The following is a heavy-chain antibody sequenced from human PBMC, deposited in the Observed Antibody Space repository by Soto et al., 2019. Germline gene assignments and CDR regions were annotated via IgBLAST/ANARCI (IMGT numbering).Heavy chain of an antibody. D-gene: IGHD2-8*01. CDR1: GGSVSSGSYY. V-gene: IGHV4-61*01. CDR2: IYYSGST. J-gene: IGHJ4*02. CDR3: ASPTHCTNGVCSDY. Sequence: QVQLQESGPGLVKPSETLSLTCTVSGGSVSSGSYYWSWIRQPPGKGLEWIGYIYYSGSTNYNPSLKIRVTISVDTSKNQFSLKLSSVTAADTAVYYCASPTHCTNGVCSDYWGQGTLVTVSS.